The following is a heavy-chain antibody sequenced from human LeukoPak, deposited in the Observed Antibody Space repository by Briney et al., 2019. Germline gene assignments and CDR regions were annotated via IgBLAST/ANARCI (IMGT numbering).Heavy chain of an antibody. V-gene: IGHV3-33*01. CDR3: ARDLGAQPLDAFDI. CDR2: IWYDGSNK. CDR1: GFTFSSYG. J-gene: IGHJ3*02. D-gene: IGHD3-3*01. Sequence: GRSLRLSCAASGFTFSSYGMHWVRQAPGKGLEWVAVIWYDGSNKYYADSVKGRFTISRDNSKNTLYLQMNSLRAEDTAVYYCARDLGAQPLDAFDIWGQGTTVTVSS.